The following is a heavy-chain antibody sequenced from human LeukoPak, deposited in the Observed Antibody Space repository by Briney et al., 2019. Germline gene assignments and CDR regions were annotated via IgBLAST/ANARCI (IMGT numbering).Heavy chain of an antibody. V-gene: IGHV3-48*04. CDR3: ASGYYDSSGYSDC. J-gene: IGHJ4*02. D-gene: IGHD3-22*01. CDR2: ISSSSSTI. CDR1: GFTFSTYS. Sequence: GGSLRLSCAASGFTFSTYSMNWVRQAPGKGLEWVSYISSSSSTIYYADSVKGRFTVSRDNAKNSLFLQMNSLRAEDTAVYYCASGYYDSSGYSDCWGQETLVTVSS.